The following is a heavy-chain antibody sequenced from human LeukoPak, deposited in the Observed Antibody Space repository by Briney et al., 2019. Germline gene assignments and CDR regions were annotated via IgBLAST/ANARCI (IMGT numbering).Heavy chain of an antibody. J-gene: IGHJ2*01. CDR1: GGCFSNSNYY. CDR3: ARAFRARYFDL. CDR2: IYYSGST. Sequence: SETLSLTCTVSGGCFSNSNYYWGWIRQPPGKGLEWIGIIYYSGSTYYNPSLKGRVTISVDTSKNQFSLKLSSVTAADTAVYYCARAFRARYFDLWGRGTLVTVSS. V-gene: IGHV4-39*01. D-gene: IGHD2/OR15-2a*01.